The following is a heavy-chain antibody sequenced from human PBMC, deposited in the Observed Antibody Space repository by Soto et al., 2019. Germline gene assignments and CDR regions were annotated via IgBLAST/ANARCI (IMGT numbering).Heavy chain of an antibody. CDR3: ARGQYYGSGSYYKRARGFDY. J-gene: IGHJ4*02. Sequence: SETLSLTCAVYGGSFSGYYWSWIRQPPGKGLGWIGEINHSGSTNYNPSLKSRVTISVDTSKNQFSLKLSSVTAADTAVYYCARGQYYGSGSYYKRARGFDYWGQGTLVTVSS. CDR2: INHSGST. D-gene: IGHD3-10*01. V-gene: IGHV4-34*01. CDR1: GGSFSGYY.